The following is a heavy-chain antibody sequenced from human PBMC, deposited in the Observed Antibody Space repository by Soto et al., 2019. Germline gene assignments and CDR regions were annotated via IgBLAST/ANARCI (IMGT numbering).Heavy chain of an antibody. D-gene: IGHD3-16*01. CDR3: YRESYDHYSNSKWAFDG. V-gene: IGHV3-30*03. J-gene: IGHJ4*02. CDR2: ISFDGRTT. Sequence: QVQLVESGGGVVQPGRSLRLSCAASGFTFSSYGMHWVRQAPGKGLEWVAVISFDGRTTYYADSVKGRFTISRDNSENTLYLQMSHLRAGDTAVYYRYRESYDHYSNSKWAFDGLGQGSLVTVSS. CDR1: GFTFSSYG.